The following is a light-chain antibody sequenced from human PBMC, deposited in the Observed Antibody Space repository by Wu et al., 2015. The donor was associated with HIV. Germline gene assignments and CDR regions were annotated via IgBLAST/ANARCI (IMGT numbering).Light chain of an antibody. V-gene: IGKV1-5*03. CDR2: KAS. J-gene: IGKJ1*01. CDR3: QQYNSSPVT. CDR1: QSISSW. Sequence: DIQMTQSPSTLSASVGDRVTITCRASQSISSWLAWYQQKPGKAPKLLIYKASSLESGVPSRFSGSGSGTEFTLTISSLQPDDFATYYCQQYNSSPVTFGQGTKVEIK.